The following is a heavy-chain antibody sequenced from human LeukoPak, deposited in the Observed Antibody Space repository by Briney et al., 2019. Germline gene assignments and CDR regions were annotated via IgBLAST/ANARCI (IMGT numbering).Heavy chain of an antibody. V-gene: IGHV3-21*01. CDR3: ARGRGWGTFDI. Sequence: GGSLRLSCAASGFTFSSYSMNWVRQAPGKGLEWVSYISGTSSHIYYADSVKGRFTISRDNAKNSLYLQMNSLRVGDTAVYYCARGRGWGTFDIWGQGTMVTVSS. J-gene: IGHJ3*02. D-gene: IGHD3-10*01. CDR1: GFTFSSYS. CDR2: ISGTSSHI.